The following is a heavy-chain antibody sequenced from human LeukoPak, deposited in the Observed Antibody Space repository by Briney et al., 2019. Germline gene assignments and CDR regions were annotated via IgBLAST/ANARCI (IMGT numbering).Heavy chain of an antibody. CDR1: GFTFTTYS. V-gene: IGHV3-48*02. CDR3: ARDYYGDYYFDH. CDR2: ISASGSNI. D-gene: IGHD4-17*01. Sequence: QPGGSLRLSGAASGFTFTTYSMNWVRQAPGKGLEWVSYISASGSNIYYADSVKGRFTISRDNAKNSLYLQMNSLRDEDTAVYYCARDYYGDYYFDHWGQGTLVPVSS. J-gene: IGHJ4*02.